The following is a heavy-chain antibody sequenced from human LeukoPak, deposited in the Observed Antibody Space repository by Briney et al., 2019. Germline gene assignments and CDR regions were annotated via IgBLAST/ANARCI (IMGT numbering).Heavy chain of an antibody. D-gene: IGHD2-15*01. CDR2: IYYNGNT. V-gene: IGHV4-39*01. CDR3: ARHCSGGSCYSSLDS. CDR1: GGSISSNGYY. Sequence: SGTLSLTCTVSGGSISSNGYYWGWIRQPPGKGLEWIGSIYYNGNTYYNPSLKSRVTISVDTSKNQFSLKLSSATAADTAVYYCARHCSGGSCYSSLDSWGQGTLVTVSS. J-gene: IGHJ4*02.